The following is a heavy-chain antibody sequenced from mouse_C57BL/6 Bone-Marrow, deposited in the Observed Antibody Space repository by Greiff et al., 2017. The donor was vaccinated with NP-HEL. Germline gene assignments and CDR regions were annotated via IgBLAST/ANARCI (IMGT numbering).Heavy chain of an antibody. J-gene: IGHJ4*01. D-gene: IGHD1-1*01. V-gene: IGHV1-77*01. CDR1: GYTFTDYY. CDR3: ARYITTVVAPYYYAMDY. Sequence: QVHVKQSGAELVKPGASVKISCKASGYTFTDYYINWVKQRPGQGLEWIGKIGPGSGSTYYNEKFKGKATLTADKSSSTAYMQLSSLTSEDSAVYFCARYITTVVAPYYYAMDYWGQGTSVTVSS. CDR2: IGPGSGST.